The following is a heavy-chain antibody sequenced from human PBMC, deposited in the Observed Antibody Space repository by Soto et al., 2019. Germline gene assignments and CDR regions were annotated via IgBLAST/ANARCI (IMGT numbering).Heavy chain of an antibody. Sequence: SLKISCKGSGYSFASYWISWVRQMPGKGLEWMGRIDPSDSYTNYSPSFQGHVTISADKSISTAYLQWSSLKASDTAMYYCARLGGDSSPMWDVWGQGTTVTVSS. CDR3: ARLGGDSSPMWDV. CDR2: IDPSDSYT. CDR1: GYSFASYW. J-gene: IGHJ6*02. V-gene: IGHV5-10-1*01. D-gene: IGHD3-22*01.